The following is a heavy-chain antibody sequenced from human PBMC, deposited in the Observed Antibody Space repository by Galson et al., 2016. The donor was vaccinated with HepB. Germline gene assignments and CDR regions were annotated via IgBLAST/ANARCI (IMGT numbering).Heavy chain of an antibody. J-gene: IGHJ3*01. CDR3: ASGMLYYTDYAFDL. V-gene: IGHV3-53*01. Sequence: SLRLSCAASGFTVSSKYMSWVRQAPGKGLEWVSVIYSGGSAYYADSQKGRFTISRDNSKNTLYLQMNRLRAEDTAVYYCASGMLYYTDYAFDLWGQGTMVTVSS. CDR1: GFTVSSKY. D-gene: IGHD3-10*01. CDR2: IYSGGSA.